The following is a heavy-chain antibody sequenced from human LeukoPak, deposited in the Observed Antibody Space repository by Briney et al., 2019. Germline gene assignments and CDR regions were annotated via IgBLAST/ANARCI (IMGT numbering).Heavy chain of an antibody. J-gene: IGHJ4*02. CDR3: ARDETIFGVVTYFDY. V-gene: IGHV3-20*04. D-gene: IGHD3-3*01. CDR1: GFTFDDYG. CDR2: INWNGSST. Sequence: PGGSLRLSCAASGFTFDDYGMSWVRQAPGKGLEWVSGINWNGSSTGYADSVKGRFTISRDNAKNSLYLQMNSLRAEDTALYYCARDETIFGVVTYFDYWGQGTLVTVSS.